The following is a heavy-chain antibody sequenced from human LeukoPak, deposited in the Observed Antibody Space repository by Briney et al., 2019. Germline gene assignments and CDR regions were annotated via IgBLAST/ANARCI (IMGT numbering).Heavy chain of an antibody. D-gene: IGHD3-9*01. J-gene: IGHJ4*02. V-gene: IGHV3-23*01. CDR2: LSGSGSSA. Sequence: GGSLRLSCAASGFTVSSNYMSWVRQAPGKGLEWVSGLSGSGSSAYYADSVKGRFTISRDNSKNTLYLQMNSLRPEDTAVYYCAKGLTNLGDDWGQGTLVTVSS. CDR3: AKGLTNLGDD. CDR1: GFTVSSNY.